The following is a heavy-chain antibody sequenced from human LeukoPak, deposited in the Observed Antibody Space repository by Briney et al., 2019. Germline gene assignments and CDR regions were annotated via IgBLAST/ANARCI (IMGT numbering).Heavy chain of an antibody. D-gene: IGHD6-13*01. Sequence: PSETLSLTCAVYGGSFSGYYWSWIRQPPGKGLEWIGEINHSGSTNYNPSLKSRITISVDTSKNQFSLKLGSVTAADTAVYYCARGGGKQQLVRASRKFDYWGQGTLVTVSS. CDR3: ARGGGKQQLVRASRKFDY. CDR2: INHSGST. V-gene: IGHV4-34*01. J-gene: IGHJ4*02. CDR1: GGSFSGYY.